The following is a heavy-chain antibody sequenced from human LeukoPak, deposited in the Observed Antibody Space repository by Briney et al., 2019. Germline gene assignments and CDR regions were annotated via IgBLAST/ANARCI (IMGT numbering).Heavy chain of an antibody. CDR2: INSDGSST. CDR1: GFTFSSYW. J-gene: IGHJ5*02. V-gene: IGHV3-74*01. Sequence: GGSLRLSCAASGFTFSSYWMHWVRQAPGKGLVWVSRINSDGSSTSYADSVKGRFTISRDNAKNSLYLQMNGLRAEDTAAYYCARGAAETTRWYDPCGLGTPGTV. D-gene: IGHD1/OR15-1a*01. CDR3: ARGAAETTRWYDP.